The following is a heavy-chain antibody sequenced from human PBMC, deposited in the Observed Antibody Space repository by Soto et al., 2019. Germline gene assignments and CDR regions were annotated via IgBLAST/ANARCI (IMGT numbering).Heavy chain of an antibody. Sequence: LRLSCAASGFTFTDYWMHWVRQVPGEGLVWVSRVKYDVSSTNYADSVKGRFTISRDNAKNTLYLQMNSLRNEDTAVYFCARGARGYYYMDVWGKGTTVTVSS. CDR3: ARGARGYYYMDV. CDR2: VKYDVSST. CDR1: GFTFTDYW. J-gene: IGHJ6*03. D-gene: IGHD3-10*01. V-gene: IGHV3-74*01.